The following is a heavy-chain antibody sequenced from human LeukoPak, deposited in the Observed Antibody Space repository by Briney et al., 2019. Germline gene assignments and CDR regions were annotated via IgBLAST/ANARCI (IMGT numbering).Heavy chain of an antibody. D-gene: IGHD3-10*01. Sequence: GGSLRLSCAASGFTFSSYAMHWVRQAPGKGLEWVAVISYDGSNKYYADSVKGRFTISRDNSKNTLYLQMNSLRAEDTAVYYCASNSNDKMWFGSHDYWGQGTLVTVSS. J-gene: IGHJ4*02. V-gene: IGHV3-30*01. CDR3: ASNSNDKMWFGSHDY. CDR2: ISYDGSNK. CDR1: GFTFSSYA.